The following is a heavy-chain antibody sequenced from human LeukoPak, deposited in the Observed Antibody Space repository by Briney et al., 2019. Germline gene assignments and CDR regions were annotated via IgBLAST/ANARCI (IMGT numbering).Heavy chain of an antibody. V-gene: IGHV3-48*02. CDR2: ISSSTSSRTI. D-gene: IGHD6-19*01. CDR3: AGEARKQWLDPYYFDY. Sequence: GGSLRLSCAASGLTFSSYRMNWVRQAPGKGLEWVSYISSSTSSRTIYYADSVKGRFTISRDNAKNSLYLQMNSLRDEDTAVYYCAGEARKQWLDPYYFDYWGQGTLVTVSS. CDR1: GLTFSSYR. J-gene: IGHJ4*02.